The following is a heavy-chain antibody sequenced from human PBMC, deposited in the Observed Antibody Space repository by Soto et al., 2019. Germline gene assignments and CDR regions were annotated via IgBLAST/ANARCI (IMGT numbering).Heavy chain of an antibody. CDR1: GGSISNGGNY. J-gene: IGHJ4*02. CDR3: ARGQITDYHSSTYFVLRGYFDY. V-gene: IGHV4-31*03. Sequence: QVQLRESGPGLVRPSETLSLKCTVAGGSISNGGNYWSWIRHHPGKGLECIGYIYYTGSTYYNPSLKSRVTLSVDTSENQFSLKLTSVTAADTAVYYCARGQITDYHSSTYFVLRGYFDYWGQGSLVTVSS. D-gene: IGHD3-22*01. CDR2: IYYTGST.